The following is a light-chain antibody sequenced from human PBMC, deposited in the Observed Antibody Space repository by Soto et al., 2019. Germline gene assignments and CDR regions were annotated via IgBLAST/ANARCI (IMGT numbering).Light chain of an antibody. Sequence: QSVLTQPPSASGTPGQRIIISCSGSSSNIGSHNVYWYQHPPQTAPKLLIHRNDQRPSGVPDRFSASKSGTSVSLAIAGLRSEDEGDYYCATWDYGLNGHVFGTGTKVTVL. CDR2: RND. J-gene: IGLJ1*01. V-gene: IGLV1-47*01. CDR3: ATWDYGLNGHV. CDR1: SSNIGSHN.